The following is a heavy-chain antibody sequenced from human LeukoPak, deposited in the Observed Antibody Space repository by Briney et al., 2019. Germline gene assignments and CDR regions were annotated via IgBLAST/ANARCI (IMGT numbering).Heavy chain of an antibody. V-gene: IGHV3-21*01. CDR3: ARRGDRIAAGLEYSFDY. CDR2: ISSSSSYI. Sequence: GGSLRLSCAASGFTFSSYSMNWVRQAPGKGLEWVSSISSSSSYIYYADSVKGRFTISRDNAKNSLYLQMNSLRAEDTAVYYCARRGDRIAAGLEYSFDYWGQGTLVTVSS. D-gene: IGHD6-13*01. J-gene: IGHJ4*02. CDR1: GFTFSSYS.